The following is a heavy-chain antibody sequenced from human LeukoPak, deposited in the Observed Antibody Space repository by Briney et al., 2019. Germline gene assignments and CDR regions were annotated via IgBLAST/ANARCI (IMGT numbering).Heavy chain of an antibody. CDR3: ARGSPPTYYYDSSGQQPSYYFDY. J-gene: IGHJ4*02. D-gene: IGHD3-22*01. CDR2: INPSGGST. V-gene: IGHV1-46*02. Sequence: ASVKVSCKASGYTFNSYYIHWVRQAPGQGLEWMGIINPSGGSTSYAQKFQGRVTMTRDTSTSTVYMELSSLRSEDTAVYYCARGSPPTYYYDSSGQQPSYYFDYWGQGTLVTVSS. CDR1: GYTFNSYY.